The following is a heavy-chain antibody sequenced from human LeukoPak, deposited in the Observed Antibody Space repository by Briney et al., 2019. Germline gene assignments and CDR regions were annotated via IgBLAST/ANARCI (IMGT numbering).Heavy chain of an antibody. Sequence: SETLSLTCTVSGGSIINISYYWGWIRQPPGKGLEWIGSIYYSGGTYYNPSLKSRVTISVDTSKNQFSLKLSSVTAADTAVFYCARHTSSYYYYMDVWGKGTTVTVSS. J-gene: IGHJ6*03. V-gene: IGHV4-39*01. CDR1: GGSIINISYY. CDR2: IYYSGGT. CDR3: ARHTSSYYYYMDV. D-gene: IGHD6-6*01.